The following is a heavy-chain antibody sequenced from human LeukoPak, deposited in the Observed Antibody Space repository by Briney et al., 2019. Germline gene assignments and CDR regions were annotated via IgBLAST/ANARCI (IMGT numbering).Heavy chain of an antibody. CDR1: GGSISNYY. CDR2: IYYSGST. Sequence: SETLSLTCTVSGGSISNYYWSWIRQPPGKGLEWIGYIYYSGSTNYNPSLKSRVTISVDTSKNQFSLKLSSVTAADTAVYYCARYSGTWYFDLWGRGTLVTVSS. J-gene: IGHJ2*01. CDR3: ARYSGTWYFDL. V-gene: IGHV4-59*01. D-gene: IGHD6-19*01.